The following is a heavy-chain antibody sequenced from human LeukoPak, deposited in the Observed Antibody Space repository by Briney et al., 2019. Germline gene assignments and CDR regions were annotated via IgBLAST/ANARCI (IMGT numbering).Heavy chain of an antibody. D-gene: IGHD4-11*01. CDR1: GYTFTGYY. CDR3: ARVSDYNYYYYYMDV. J-gene: IGHJ6*03. Sequence: ASVKVSCKASGYTFTGYYMHWVRQAPGQGLEWMGWINPNSGGTNYAQKFQGRVTMTRDTSISTAYMELSRLRSDDTAVYYCARVSDYNYYYYYMDVWGKGTTVTVSS. CDR2: INPNSGGT. V-gene: IGHV1-2*02.